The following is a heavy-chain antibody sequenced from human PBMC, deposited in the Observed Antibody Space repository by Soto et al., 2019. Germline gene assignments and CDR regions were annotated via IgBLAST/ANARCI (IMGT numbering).Heavy chain of an antibody. CDR1: GYSFTSYW. J-gene: IGHJ6*02. CDR2: IDPSDSYT. V-gene: IGHV5-10-1*01. Sequence: PGESLKISCKGSGYSFTSYWISWVRQMPGKGLEWMGRIDPSDSYTNYSPSFQGHVTISADKSISTAYLQWSSLKASDTAMYYCARRNIAARTTYYYYYGMDVWGQGTTVTVSS. CDR3: ARRNIAARTTYYYYYGMDV. D-gene: IGHD6-6*01.